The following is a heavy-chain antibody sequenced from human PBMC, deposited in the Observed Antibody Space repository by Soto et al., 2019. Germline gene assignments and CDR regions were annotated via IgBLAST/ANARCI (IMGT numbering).Heavy chain of an antibody. CDR1: GYTFTSYY. J-gene: IGHJ1*01. CDR2: INPSGGST. CDR3: ARNSYYYDSSGYYRYFQH. D-gene: IGHD3-22*01. Sequence: ASVEVSCRASGYTFTSYYMHWVRQAPGQGLEWMGIINPSGGSTSYAQKFQGRVTMTRDTSTSTVYMELSSLRSEDTAVYYCARNSYYYDSSGYYRYFQHWGQGTLVTV. V-gene: IGHV1-46*01.